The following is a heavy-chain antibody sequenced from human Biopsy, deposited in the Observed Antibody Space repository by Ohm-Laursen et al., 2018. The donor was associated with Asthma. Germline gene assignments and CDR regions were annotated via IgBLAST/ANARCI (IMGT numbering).Heavy chain of an antibody. D-gene: IGHD3-22*01. J-gene: IGHJ4*02. V-gene: IGHV3-53*01. CDR2: IYSGGTS. Sequence: SLRLSCAASGFAVSRDHMFWVRQAPGKDLEWVSVIYSGGTSHTADSVRGRFTISRDYSKNTLYLQIHSLRAEDTAVYYCARGDSSNWSHYYLDYWGQGILVTVSS. CDR1: GFAVSRDH. CDR3: ARGDSSNWSHYYLDY.